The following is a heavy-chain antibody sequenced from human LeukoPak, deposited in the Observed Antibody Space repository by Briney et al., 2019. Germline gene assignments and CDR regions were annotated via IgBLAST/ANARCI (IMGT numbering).Heavy chain of an antibody. V-gene: IGHV4-59*01. CDR2: IYYSGST. CDR3: ARINYDYGDYTLRY. J-gene: IGHJ4*02. Sequence: PSETLSLTCTVSGGSISSYYWSWIRQPPGKGLEWIGYIYYSGSTNYNPSLKSRVTISVDTSKNQFSLKLSSVTAADTAVYYCARINYDYGDYTLRYWGQGTLVTVSS. D-gene: IGHD4-17*01. CDR1: GGSISSYY.